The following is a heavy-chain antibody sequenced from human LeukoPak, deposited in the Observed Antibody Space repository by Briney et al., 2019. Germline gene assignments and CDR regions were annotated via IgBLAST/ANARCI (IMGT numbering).Heavy chain of an antibody. J-gene: IGHJ4*02. CDR2: IWYDGSNK. Sequence: GGSLRLSCAASGFTFSSYGMHWVRQAPGKGLEWVAVIWYDGSNKYYADSVKGRFTISRDNSKNTLYLQMNSLRAEDTAVYYCARGGIRIAAARLFDYWGQGTLVTVSS. V-gene: IGHV3-33*01. CDR3: ARGGIRIAAARLFDY. D-gene: IGHD6-13*01. CDR1: GFTFSSYG.